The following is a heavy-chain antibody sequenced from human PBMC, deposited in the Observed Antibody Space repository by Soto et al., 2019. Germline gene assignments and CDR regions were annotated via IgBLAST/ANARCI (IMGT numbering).Heavy chain of an antibody. V-gene: IGHV1-69*02. J-gene: IGHJ3*02. CDR3: ARFSGYGDSSEGLDI. CDR2: IIPIFGIT. Sequence: QVQLVQSGAEVKKPGSSVRVSCKASGGTFNNCTISWVRQAPGQGLEWMGRIIPIFGITNYAQKFQGRVTITADKSTSKAYMELSSLRSEDTAVDYCARFSGYGDSSEGLDIWGQGTMVTVSS. CDR1: GGTFNNCT. D-gene: IGHD4-17*01.